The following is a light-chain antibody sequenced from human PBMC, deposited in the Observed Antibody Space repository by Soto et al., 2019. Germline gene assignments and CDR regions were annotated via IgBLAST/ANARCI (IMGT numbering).Light chain of an antibody. CDR2: STT. Sequence: QAVVTQEPSLTVSPGGTVTLTCASSTGAVTSSYYPNWFQQKPGQAPRALIYSTTYKHSWTPARFSGSLLGGKAALTLSGVQHEDEADYYCLVYYGGAQIFGGGTKLTVL. CDR3: LVYYGGAQI. J-gene: IGLJ2*01. V-gene: IGLV7-43*01. CDR1: TGAVTSSYY.